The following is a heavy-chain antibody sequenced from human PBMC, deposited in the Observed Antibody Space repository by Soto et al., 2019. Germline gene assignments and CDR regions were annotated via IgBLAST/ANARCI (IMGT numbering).Heavy chain of an antibody. CDR2: IYHSGST. J-gene: IGHJ4*02. CDR1: GGSFSGYY. CDR3: ARCIAAAGPIDY. D-gene: IGHD6-13*01. V-gene: IGHV4-34*01. Sequence: SETLSLTCAVYGGSFSGYYWSWIRQPPGKGLEWIGEIYHSGSTNYNPSLKSRVTISVDKSKNQFSLKLSSVTAADTAVYYCARCIAAAGPIDYWGQGTLVTVS.